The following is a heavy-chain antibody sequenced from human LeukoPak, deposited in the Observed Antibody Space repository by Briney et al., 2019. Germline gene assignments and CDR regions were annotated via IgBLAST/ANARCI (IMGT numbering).Heavy chain of an antibody. V-gene: IGHV1-69*13. CDR1: GGTFSSYA. CDR2: IIPIFGTA. Sequence: GASVKVSCKASGGTFSSYAISWVRQAPGHGLEWMGGIIPIFGTANYAQKFQGRVTITADESTSTAYMELSSLRSGDTAVYYCAREKNPYYYDSSGYYYAYWGQGTLVTVSS. D-gene: IGHD3-22*01. CDR3: AREKNPYYYDSSGYYYAY. J-gene: IGHJ4*02.